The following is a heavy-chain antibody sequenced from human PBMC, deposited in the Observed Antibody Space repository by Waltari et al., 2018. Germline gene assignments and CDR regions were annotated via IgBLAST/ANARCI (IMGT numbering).Heavy chain of an antibody. CDR3: ARRGRRTTVTIYYYYGMDV. V-gene: IGHV3-33*01. Sequence: QVQLVESGGGVVQPGRSLRLSCAASGFTFSSYGMHWVRQAPGKGLGLVGGIWYDGSNKDYADSVKGRFTNSRDNSKNTRYLQMNSLGAEDTAVYYCARRGRRTTVTIYYYYGMDVWGQGTTVTVSS. J-gene: IGHJ6*02. CDR2: IWYDGSNK. D-gene: IGHD4-17*01. CDR1: GFTFSSYG.